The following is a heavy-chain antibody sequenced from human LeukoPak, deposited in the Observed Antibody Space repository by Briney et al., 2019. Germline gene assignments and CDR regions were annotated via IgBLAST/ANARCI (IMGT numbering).Heavy chain of an antibody. CDR1: GGSISSSSYY. D-gene: IGHD2-15*01. CDR2: IYYSGST. CDR3: ARQGYCSGGSCPRNAEYFQH. J-gene: IGHJ1*01. Sequence: PSETLSLTCTVSGGSISSSSYYWGWIRQPPGKGLEWIGSIYYSGSTYYNPSLKSRVTISVDTYKNQFSLKLSSVTAADTAVYYCARQGYCSGGSCPRNAEYFQHWGQGTLVIVSS. V-gene: IGHV4-39*01.